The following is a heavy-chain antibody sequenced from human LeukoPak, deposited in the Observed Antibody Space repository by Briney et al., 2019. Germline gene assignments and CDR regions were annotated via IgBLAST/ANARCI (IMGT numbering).Heavy chain of an antibody. CDR1: GFTFSSYA. D-gene: IGHD6-13*01. Sequence: GGSLRLSCAASGFTFSSYAMSWVRQAPGKGLEWVSAISGSGGSTYYADSVKGRFTISGDNSKNTLYLQMNSLRAEDTAVYYCAKLPGIAAAGTGWFDPWGQGTLVTVSS. CDR3: AKLPGIAAAGTGWFDP. CDR2: ISGSGGST. V-gene: IGHV3-23*01. J-gene: IGHJ5*02.